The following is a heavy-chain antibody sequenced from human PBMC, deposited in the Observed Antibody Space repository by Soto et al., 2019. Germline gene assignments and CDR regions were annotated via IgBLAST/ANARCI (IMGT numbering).Heavy chain of an antibody. D-gene: IGHD1-7*01. Sequence: EVQLLESGGGLVQPGGSLRLSCAASGFTFSSYAMSWVRQAPGKGLEWVSTFSGSGGSTYYADSVKGRFTISRDNSKNTLYLQMNRLRAEDTAIYYCAKDRITGTTGWFDPWGQGTLVTVSS. CDR2: FSGSGGST. J-gene: IGHJ5*02. CDR1: GFTFSSYA. CDR3: AKDRITGTTGWFDP. V-gene: IGHV3-23*01.